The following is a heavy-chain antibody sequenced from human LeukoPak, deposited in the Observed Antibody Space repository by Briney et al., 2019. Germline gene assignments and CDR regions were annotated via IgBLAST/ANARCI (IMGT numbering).Heavy chain of an antibody. CDR3: ATGTKLGDWFDP. Sequence: ASVKVSCKVSGYTLTELSMHWVRQAPGKGLEWMGGFDPEDAETIYAQKFQRRVTMTEDTSTDTAYMELSSLRSEDTAVYYCATGTKLGDWFDPWGQGTLVTVSS. CDR1: GYTLTELS. J-gene: IGHJ5*02. D-gene: IGHD7-27*01. CDR2: FDPEDAET. V-gene: IGHV1-24*01.